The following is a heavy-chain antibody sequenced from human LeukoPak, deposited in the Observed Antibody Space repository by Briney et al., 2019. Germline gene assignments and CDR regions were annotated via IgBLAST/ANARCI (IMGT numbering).Heavy chain of an antibody. CDR3: ARHGDYGNYYYYGMDV. CDR2: IYYSGST. CDR1: GGSISSYY. J-gene: IGHJ6*02. D-gene: IGHD4-17*01. Sequence: SETLSLTCTVSGGSISSYYWSWIRQPPGKGLEWIGYIYYSGSTNYNPSLKSRVTISVDTSKNQFSLKLSSVTAADTAVYYCARHGDYGNYYYYGMDVWGQGTTVTVSS. V-gene: IGHV4-59*08.